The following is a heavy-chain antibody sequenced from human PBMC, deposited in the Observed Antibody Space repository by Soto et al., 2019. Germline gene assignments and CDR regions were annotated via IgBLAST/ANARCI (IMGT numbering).Heavy chain of an antibody. J-gene: IGHJ4*02. Sequence: EVQLLESGGGLVQPGGSLRLSCAASGFTFSSYAMSWVRQAPGKGLEWVSAISGSGGSTYYADSVKGRFTISRDNSKNTLYLQMNRLRAEDTAVYYCAKLPQQLGGFDYWGQGTLVTVSS. CDR1: GFTFSSYA. CDR3: AKLPQQLGGFDY. V-gene: IGHV3-23*01. CDR2: ISGSGGST. D-gene: IGHD6-13*01.